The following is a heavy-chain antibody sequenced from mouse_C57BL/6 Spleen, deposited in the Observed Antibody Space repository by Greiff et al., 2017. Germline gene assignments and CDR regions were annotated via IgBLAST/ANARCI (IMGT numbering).Heavy chain of an antibody. V-gene: IGHV1-74*01. CDR3: AINYGSSYYFDY. CDR2: IHPSDSDT. D-gene: IGHD1-1*01. J-gene: IGHJ2*01. Sequence: QVQLQRPGAELVKPGASVKVSCKASGYTFTSYWMHWVKQRPGQGLEWIGRIHPSDSDTNYNQKFKGKATLTVDKSSSTAYMQLSSMTCEDSAVYYCAINYGSSYYFDYWGQGTTLTVSS. CDR1: GYTFTSYW.